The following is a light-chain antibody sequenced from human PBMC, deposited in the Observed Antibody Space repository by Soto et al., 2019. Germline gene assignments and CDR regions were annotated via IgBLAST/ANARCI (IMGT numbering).Light chain of an antibody. CDR1: HNIGNN. CDR2: YAS. Sequence: VVLTQSPATLSVSPGETATFSCRASHNIGNNLAWCQHKPGQAPRLLISYASSGATGIPGRFSGSGSGTEFALTISSLQSEDSAVYYCQHFYNWPVTFGGGTKVEL. V-gene: IGKV3-15*01. J-gene: IGKJ4*01. CDR3: QHFYNWPVT.